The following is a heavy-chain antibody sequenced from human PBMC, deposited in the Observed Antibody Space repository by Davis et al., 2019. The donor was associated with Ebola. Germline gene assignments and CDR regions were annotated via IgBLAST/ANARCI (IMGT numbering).Heavy chain of an antibody. J-gene: IGHJ6*02. CDR1: GGSFSGYY. Sequence: MPSETLSLTCAVYGGSFSGYYWSWIRQPPGKGLEWIGEINHSGSTNYNPSLKSRVTISVDTSKNQFSLKLSSVTAADTAVYYCARVRIVATTTNRVRWAYYGMDVWGQGTTVTVSS. CDR2: INHSGST. D-gene: IGHD5-12*01. V-gene: IGHV4-34*01. CDR3: ARVRIVATTTNRVRWAYYGMDV.